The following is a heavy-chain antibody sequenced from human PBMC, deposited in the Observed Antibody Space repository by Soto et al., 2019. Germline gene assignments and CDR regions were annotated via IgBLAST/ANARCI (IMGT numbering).Heavy chain of an antibody. V-gene: IGHV3-30-3*01. CDR1: GFTFSTYA. D-gene: IGHD7-27*01. CDR2: ISYDGTNK. J-gene: IGHJ4*02. Sequence: AGGSLRLSCAASGFTFSTYAMHWVRQAPGKGLEWVAVISYDGTNKYYADSVRGRFTISRDTSKNTLYLQMNSLRVEDTAVYYCARDLGTYIRYCLDYWGQGTLVTVSS. CDR3: ARDLGTYIRYCLDY.